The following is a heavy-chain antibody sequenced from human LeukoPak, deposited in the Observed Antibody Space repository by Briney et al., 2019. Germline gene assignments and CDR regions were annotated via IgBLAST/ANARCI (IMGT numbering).Heavy chain of an antibody. CDR2: IWYDGSNK. D-gene: IGHD4-17*01. Sequence: GRSLRLSCAASGFTFSSYGMHWVRQAPGKGLEWVAVIWYDGSNKYYADSVKGRFTISRDNSKNTLCLQMNSLRAEDTAVYYCARDQDGYYYFDYWGQGTLVTVSS. CDR3: ARDQDGYYYFDY. V-gene: IGHV3-33*01. J-gene: IGHJ4*02. CDR1: GFTFSSYG.